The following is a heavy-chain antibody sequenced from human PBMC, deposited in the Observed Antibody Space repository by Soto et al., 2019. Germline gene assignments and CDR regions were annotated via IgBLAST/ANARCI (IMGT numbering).Heavy chain of an antibody. CDR2: IIPIFGTA. V-gene: IGHV1-69*01. CDR1: GGTFSSYA. J-gene: IGHJ6*02. Sequence: VSCKASGGTFSSYAISWVRQAPGQGLEWMGGIIPIFGTANYAQKFQGRVTITADESTSTAYMELSSLRSEDTAVYYCARPRSRATWPGIAAAGLYGMDVWGQGTTVTVSS. D-gene: IGHD6-13*01. CDR3: ARPRSRATWPGIAAAGLYGMDV.